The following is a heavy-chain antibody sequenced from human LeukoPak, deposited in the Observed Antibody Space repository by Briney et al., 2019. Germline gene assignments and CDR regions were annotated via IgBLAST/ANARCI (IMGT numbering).Heavy chain of an antibody. Sequence: SETLSLTCTVSGGSISSSSYYWGWIRQPPGKGLEWIGSIYYTRSTYYNPSLKSRVTISVDTSKNQFSLKLTSVTAADTAVYYCARGVTMIVVVTHDWYFDLWGRGTLVTVSS. CDR1: GGSISSSSYY. V-gene: IGHV4-39*01. D-gene: IGHD3-22*01. CDR2: IYYTRST. J-gene: IGHJ2*01. CDR3: ARGVTMIVVVTHDWYFDL.